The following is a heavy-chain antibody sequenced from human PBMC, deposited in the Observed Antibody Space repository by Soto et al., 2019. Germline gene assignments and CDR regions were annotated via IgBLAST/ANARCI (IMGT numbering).Heavy chain of an antibody. J-gene: IGHJ4*02. CDR2: IIPIIGTA. V-gene: IGHV1-69*01. CDR3: ARGGVDVVATSAFDY. D-gene: IGHD5-12*01. Sequence: QVQLVQSGAEVKKPGSSVKVSCKASGGTFNNYAISWVRQAPGQVLEWMGGIIPIIGTADYAHKFQGRLAISADEATGTTFMELSSLRSEDTALYYCARGGVDVVATSAFDYWGQGTLVTVSS. CDR1: GGTFNNYA.